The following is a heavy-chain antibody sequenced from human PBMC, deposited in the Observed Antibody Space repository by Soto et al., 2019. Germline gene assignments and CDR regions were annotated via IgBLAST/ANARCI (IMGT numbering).Heavy chain of an antibody. V-gene: IGHV1-3*01. CDR3: ARGVCYYNTP. CDR2: INAANGNT. CDR1: GYTFTDNA. D-gene: IGHD3-22*01. J-gene: IGHJ5*02. Sequence: QVQLVQSGAEVKKPGASVKVSCKASGYTFTDNAMHWVRQAPGQRLEWMGWINAANGNTKYSQKCEDRVTITMDTCGSTADMELSSLRSEDAAVYYCARGVCYYNTPWGQGTLVTVSS.